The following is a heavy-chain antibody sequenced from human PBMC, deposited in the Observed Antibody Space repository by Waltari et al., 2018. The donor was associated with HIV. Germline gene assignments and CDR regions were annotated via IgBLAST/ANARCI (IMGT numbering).Heavy chain of an antibody. J-gene: IGHJ3*01. V-gene: IGHV3-23*01. Sequence: EVQLLESGGGLVQPGGSLSLSCKASGFNFRNFAMSWFRQAPGKGPEWVSALSGSGSTAAYADYVKGRFTISRDFSNNTLFLQMNNLRAEDTAVYFCAKSMRDLRPSAFDVWGQGTMVAISS. CDR1: GFNFRNFA. CDR2: LSGSGSTA. D-gene: IGHD2-8*01. CDR3: AKSMRDLRPSAFDV.